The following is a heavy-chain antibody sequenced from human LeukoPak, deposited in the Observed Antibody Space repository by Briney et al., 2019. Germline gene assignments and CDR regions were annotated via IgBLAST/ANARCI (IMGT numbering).Heavy chain of an antibody. CDR3: ARPPFI. CDR1: GYTFSTNW. CDR2: IYPGDSDT. J-gene: IGHJ3*02. V-gene: IGHV5-51*01. Sequence: GESLKISCKGSGYTFSTNWIGWVRQIPGKGLEWIGIIYPGDSDTRYSPSFQGQVTISVDKSISTAYLQWSSLKASDTAMYYCARPPFIWGQGTMVTVSS.